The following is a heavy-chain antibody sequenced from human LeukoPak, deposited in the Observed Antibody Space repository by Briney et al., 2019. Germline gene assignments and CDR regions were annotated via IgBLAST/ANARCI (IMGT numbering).Heavy chain of an antibody. CDR2: IYYSGST. CDR3: ARHAPRDWYSDY. J-gene: IGHJ4*02. V-gene: IGHV4-59*08. CDR1: GGSISSYY. D-gene: IGHD6-19*01. Sequence: SEALSLTCTVSGGSISSYYWSWIRQPPGKGLEWIGYIYYSGSTNYSPSLKSRVTISVDTSKNQFSLKLRSVTAADTAVYYCARHAPRDWYSDYWGQGTLVTVSS.